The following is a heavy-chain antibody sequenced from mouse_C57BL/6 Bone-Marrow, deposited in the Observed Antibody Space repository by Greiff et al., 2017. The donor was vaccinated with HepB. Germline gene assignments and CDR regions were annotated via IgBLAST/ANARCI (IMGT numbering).Heavy chain of an antibody. J-gene: IGHJ2*01. V-gene: IGHV1-54*01. CDR3: ARVYHYDEGNFDY. CDR2: INPGSGGT. CDR1: GYAFTNYL. Sequence: QVQLQQSGAELVRPGTSVKVSCKASGYAFTNYLIVWVKQRPGQGLEWIGVINPGSGGTNDNEKFKGKAKLTADKSSSTAYMQLSSLTSEDSAVYFCARVYHYDEGNFDYWGQGTTLTVSS. D-gene: IGHD2-4*01.